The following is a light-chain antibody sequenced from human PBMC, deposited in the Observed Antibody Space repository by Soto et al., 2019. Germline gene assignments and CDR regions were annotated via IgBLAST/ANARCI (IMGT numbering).Light chain of an antibody. CDR3: QQRSSCPIT. V-gene: IGKV3-11*01. Sequence: EIVLRHSRGTLALSPCERATLYFSASQSVSSYLAWHQQKPGQAPRLLIYDASNRATGIPARFSGSGSGTDFTLTISSLEPEDFAVYYCQQRSSCPITFGQGTRLEI. CDR1: QSVSSY. CDR2: DAS. J-gene: IGKJ5*01.